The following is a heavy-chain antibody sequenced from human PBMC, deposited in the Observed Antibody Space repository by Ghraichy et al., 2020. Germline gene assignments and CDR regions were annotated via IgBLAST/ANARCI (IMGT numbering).Heavy chain of an antibody. J-gene: IGHJ6*02. D-gene: IGHD4-23*01. CDR3: ARHSTYDFDGYGMDV. Sequence: SETLSLTCTVSGGSISSSSYYWGWIRQPPGKGLEWIGSIYYSGSTYYNPSLKSRVTISVDTSKNQFSLKLSSVTAADTAVYYCARHSTYDFDGYGMDVWGQGTTVTVSS. CDR1: GGSISSSSYY. CDR2: IYYSGST. V-gene: IGHV4-39*07.